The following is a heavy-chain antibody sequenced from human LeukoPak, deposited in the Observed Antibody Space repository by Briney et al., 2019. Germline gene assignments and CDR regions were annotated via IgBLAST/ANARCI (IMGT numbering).Heavy chain of an antibody. J-gene: IGHJ4*02. Sequence: GGSLRLSCAASGFTFSSYGMAWVRQAPGKGLEWVAVISYDGSNKYYADSVKGRFTISRDNSKNTLYLQMNSLRAEDTAVYYCAKDPRRAVAGNPHSWGQGTLVTVSS. CDR1: GFTFSSYG. D-gene: IGHD6-19*01. CDR2: ISYDGSNK. V-gene: IGHV3-30*18. CDR3: AKDPRRAVAGNPHS.